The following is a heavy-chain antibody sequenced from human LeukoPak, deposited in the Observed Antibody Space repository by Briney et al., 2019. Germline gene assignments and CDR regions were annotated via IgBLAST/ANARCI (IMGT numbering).Heavy chain of an antibody. CDR1: GGSISSYY. Sequence: SETLSLTCTVSGGSISSYYWSWIRQPPGKGLEWIGYIYYSGSTNYNPSLKSRVTISVDTSKNQFSLKLSSVTAADTAVYYCARGATVTTPYYYYGMDVWGQGTTVTVSS. D-gene: IGHD4-11*01. J-gene: IGHJ6*02. CDR3: ARGATVTTPYYYYGMDV. V-gene: IGHV4-59*01. CDR2: IYYSGST.